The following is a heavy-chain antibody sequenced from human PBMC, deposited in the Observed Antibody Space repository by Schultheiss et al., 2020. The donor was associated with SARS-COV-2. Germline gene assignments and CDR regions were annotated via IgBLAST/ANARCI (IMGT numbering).Heavy chain of an antibody. D-gene: IGHD2-21*02. CDR3: ATDCGGDCYSDYYYGMDV. V-gene: IGHV1-18*01. J-gene: IGHJ6*02. Sequence: ASVKVSCKVSGYSDSPYGISWVRQAPGQGLEWMGWISPYNGNTNYAQKFQGRVTMTTDTSTSTAYMELRSLRSDDTAVYYCATDCGGDCYSDYYYGMDVWGQGTTVTVAS. CDR2: ISPYNGNT. CDR1: GYSDSPYG.